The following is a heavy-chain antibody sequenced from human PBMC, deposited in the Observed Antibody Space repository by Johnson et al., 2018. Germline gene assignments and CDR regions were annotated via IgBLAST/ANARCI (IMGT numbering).Heavy chain of an antibody. CDR3: AKDHRSLAVAGPEYFQH. J-gene: IGHJ1*01. V-gene: IGHV3-30*18. D-gene: IGHD6-19*01. Sequence: QVQLVESGGGVVQPGRSLRLSCAASGFTFSSYGMHWVRQAPGKGLEWVAVISYDGSNKYYADSVKGRFTISRDNSKNNLSLQMNSLRAEDTAVHYCAKDHRSLAVAGPEYFQHWGQGTLVTVSS. CDR1: GFTFSSYG. CDR2: ISYDGSNK.